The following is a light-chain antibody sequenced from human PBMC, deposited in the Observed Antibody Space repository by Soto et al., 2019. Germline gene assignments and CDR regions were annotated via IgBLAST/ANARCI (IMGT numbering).Light chain of an antibody. CDR3: GSWDSSLSAYV. Sequence: SALTQPPSVCAAPGQKVTISCSGSSSNIRSNSVSWYQQLPGTAPKLLIYDDDKRPSGIPGRFSGSKSGTLASLGIPGFRTGDEADYYCGSWDSSLSAYVFGTGTKVTVL. CDR1: SSNIRSNS. J-gene: IGLJ1*01. CDR2: DDD. V-gene: IGLV1-51*01.